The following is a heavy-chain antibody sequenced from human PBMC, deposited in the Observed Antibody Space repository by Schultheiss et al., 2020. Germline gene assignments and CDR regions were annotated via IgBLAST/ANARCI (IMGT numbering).Heavy chain of an antibody. CDR3: ARDGNFGAYYYNMDV. Sequence: SETLSLTCTVSGGSISSYYWSWIRQPPGKGLEWIAYVFHSGYINYNPSLSSRVTISVDTSNSQFSLKLNALTAADTAMYFCARDGNFGAYYYNMDVWGKGITVTVSS. CDR1: GGSISSYY. J-gene: IGHJ6*03. D-gene: IGHD3-16*01. V-gene: IGHV4-59*01. CDR2: VFHSGYI.